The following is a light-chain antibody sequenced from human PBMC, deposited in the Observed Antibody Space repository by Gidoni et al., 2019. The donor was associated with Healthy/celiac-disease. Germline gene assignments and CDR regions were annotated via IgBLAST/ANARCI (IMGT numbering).Light chain of an antibody. CDR3: QQSYSTPIT. CDR2: AAS. V-gene: IGKV1-39*01. Sequence: DIQMTQSPSSLSASVGDRVTITCRASQSISSYLNWDQQKPGKAPKLLIYAASSLQSGVPSRFSVSGSGTDFTLTISSLQPEDFATYYCQQSYSTPITFGQGTRLEIK. CDR1: QSISSY. J-gene: IGKJ5*01.